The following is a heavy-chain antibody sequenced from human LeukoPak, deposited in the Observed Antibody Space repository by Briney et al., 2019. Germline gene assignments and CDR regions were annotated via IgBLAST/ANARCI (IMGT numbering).Heavy chain of an antibody. D-gene: IGHD5-18*01. Sequence: SQTLSLTCTVSGGSISSGSYYWSWIRQPAGKGLEWIGRIYTSGSTNYNPSLKSRVTISVDTSKNQFSLKLSSVTAADTAVYYCARVSLGVGYSYTYFDYWGQGTLVTVSS. CDR2: IYTSGST. V-gene: IGHV4-61*02. J-gene: IGHJ4*02. CDR1: GGSISSGSYY. CDR3: ARVSLGVGYSYTYFDY.